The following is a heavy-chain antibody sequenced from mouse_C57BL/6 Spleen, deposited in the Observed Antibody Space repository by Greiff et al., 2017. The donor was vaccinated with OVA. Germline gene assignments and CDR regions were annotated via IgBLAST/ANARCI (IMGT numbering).Heavy chain of an antibody. Sequence: EVQRVESGPGLVKPSQSLSLTCSVTGYSITSGYYWYWIRQFPGNKLEWMGYISSDGSNNYNPSLKNRISITRDTSKNQFFLKLNSVTTEDTATYYCARGEYDYKGYAMDYWGQGTSVTVSS. J-gene: IGHJ4*01. CDR2: ISSDGSN. CDR1: GYSITSGYY. V-gene: IGHV3-6*01. D-gene: IGHD2-4*01. CDR3: ARGEYDYKGYAMDY.